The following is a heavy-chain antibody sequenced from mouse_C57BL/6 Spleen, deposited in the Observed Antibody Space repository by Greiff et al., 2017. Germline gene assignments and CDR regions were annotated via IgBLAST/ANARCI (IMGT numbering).Heavy chain of an antibody. CDR2: INPSNGGT. CDR3: ARSPRDYYGSTYYAMDY. CDR1: GYTFTSYW. J-gene: IGHJ4*01. D-gene: IGHD1-1*01. V-gene: IGHV1-53*01. Sequence: QVQLQQPGTELVKPGASVKLSCKASGYTFTSYWMHWVKQRPGQGLEWIGNINPSNGGTNYNEKFKSKATLTVDKSSSTAYMQLSSLTSEDSAVYYCARSPRDYYGSTYYAMDYWGQGTSVTVSS.